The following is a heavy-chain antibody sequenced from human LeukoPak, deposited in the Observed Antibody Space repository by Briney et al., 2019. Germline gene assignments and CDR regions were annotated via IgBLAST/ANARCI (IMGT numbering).Heavy chain of an antibody. CDR2: IIPILGIA. J-gene: IGHJ5*02. CDR3: ARDQLDYYGSGSYYRGEGWFDP. V-gene: IGHV1-69*04. Sequence: SVKVSRKASGGTFSSYAISWVRQAPGQGLEWMGRIIPILGIANYAQKFQGRVTITADKSTSTAYMELSSLRSEDTAVYYCARDQLDYYGSGSYYRGEGWFDPWGQGTLVTVSS. CDR1: GGTFSSYA. D-gene: IGHD3-10*01.